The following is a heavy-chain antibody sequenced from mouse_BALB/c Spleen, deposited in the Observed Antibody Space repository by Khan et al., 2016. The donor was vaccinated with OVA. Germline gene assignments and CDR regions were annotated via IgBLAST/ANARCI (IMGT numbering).Heavy chain of an antibody. Sequence: QVQLKQSGPELKKPGETVKISCKASGYTFTNYGMNWVKQAPGKGLKWMGWIYTYTGEPTYADDFKGRFAFSLESSASTAYLQINNLTNEDTATYFCARGSSRAMDYLGQGTSVTVSS. D-gene: IGHD1-1*01. V-gene: IGHV9-3-1*01. CDR2: IYTYTGEP. J-gene: IGHJ4*01. CDR1: GYTFTNYG. CDR3: ARGSSRAMDY.